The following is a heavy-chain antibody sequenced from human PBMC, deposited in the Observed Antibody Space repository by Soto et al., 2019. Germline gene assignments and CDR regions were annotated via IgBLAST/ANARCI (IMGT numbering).Heavy chain of an antibody. D-gene: IGHD6-6*01. J-gene: IGHJ5*02. Sequence: GSLRLSCAASGFPFSDSYMAWIRQAPGKGLEEIATISSIGSTPYYADSVKGRFTISRDNAQNSLYLEMNNLRAEDTAVYYCARGQQLVANWLDPWGQGILVTVSS. CDR3: ARGQQLVANWLDP. V-gene: IGHV3-11*01. CDR1: GFPFSDSY. CDR2: ISSIGSTP.